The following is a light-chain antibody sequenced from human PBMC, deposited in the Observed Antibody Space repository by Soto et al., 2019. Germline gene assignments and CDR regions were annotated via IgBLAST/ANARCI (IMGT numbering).Light chain of an antibody. Sequence: IQMTQSPSSVSASVGDTVTITCRASQGIGSWLAWYHQIPGKAPKLLIYSASSLQSGTPSRFTGRGSGAEFTLTISSLQPDDFATYYCQHYNSYSEAFGQGTKVDI. CDR2: SAS. V-gene: IGKV1D-16*01. CDR1: QGIGSW. J-gene: IGKJ1*01. CDR3: QHYNSYSEA.